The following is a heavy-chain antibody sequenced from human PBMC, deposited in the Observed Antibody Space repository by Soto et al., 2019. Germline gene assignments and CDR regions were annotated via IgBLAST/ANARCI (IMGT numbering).Heavy chain of an antibody. J-gene: IGHJ4*02. CDR3: TTASQWLPPYY. CDR1: GFTLTKAW. Sequence: XGSLMLSCSASGFTLTKAWMTWVRQTPGKGLEWVGRIKSRADGGTTDYAASVKDRFIISRDDSNDTLYLHMNRLKTDDTAVYYCTTASQWLPPYYWGQGALVTVSS. CDR2: IKSRADGGTT. V-gene: IGHV3-15*01. D-gene: IGHD6-19*01.